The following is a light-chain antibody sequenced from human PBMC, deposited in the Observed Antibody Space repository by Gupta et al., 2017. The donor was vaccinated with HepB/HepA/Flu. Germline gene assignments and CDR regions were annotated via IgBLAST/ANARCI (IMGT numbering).Light chain of an antibody. J-gene: IGLJ1*01. V-gene: IGLV1-44*01. CDR1: SSNIGSNT. CDR3: AAWDDSLNGYV. CDR2: SVS. Sequence: VTISCSGSSSNIGSNTVHWYQQLPGTAPKLLMYSVSQRPSGVPDRFSGSKSATSASLAISGLQSEDEAEYYCAAWDDSLNGYVFGTGTKVTV.